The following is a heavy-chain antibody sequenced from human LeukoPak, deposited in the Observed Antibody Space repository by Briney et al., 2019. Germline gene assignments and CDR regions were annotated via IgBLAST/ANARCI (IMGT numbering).Heavy chain of an antibody. CDR2: INHSGST. CDR3: AREYGDFVFDS. J-gene: IGHJ4*02. CDR1: GGSFSGYY. V-gene: IGHV4-34*01. Sequence: SETLSLTCAVYGGSFSGYYWTWIRQPPGKGLEWIGEINHSGSTNYNPSLKSRVTISIDTSKSQFSLKLSSVTAADTAVYYCAREYGDFVFDSWGQGTLVTVSS. D-gene: IGHD4-17*01.